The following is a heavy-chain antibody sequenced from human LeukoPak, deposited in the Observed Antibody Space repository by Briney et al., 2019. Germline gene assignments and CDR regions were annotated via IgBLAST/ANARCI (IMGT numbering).Heavy chain of an antibody. Sequence: PGGSLRLSCAASGFTFSSYWMHWVRQAPGKGLVWVSRINSDGSSTSYADSVKGRFTISRDNAKNTLYLQMNSLRAEDTAVYYCARDRPRDYGGNDNDAFDIWGQGTMVTVSS. V-gene: IGHV3-74*01. J-gene: IGHJ3*02. CDR3: ARDRPRDYGGNDNDAFDI. CDR1: GFTFSSYW. D-gene: IGHD4-23*01. CDR2: INSDGSST.